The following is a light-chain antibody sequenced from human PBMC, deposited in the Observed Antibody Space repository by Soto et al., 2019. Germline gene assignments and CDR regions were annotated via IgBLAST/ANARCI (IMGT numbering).Light chain of an antibody. CDR3: QQLFDSPIT. J-gene: IGKJ5*01. CDR1: QGISSW. CDR2: AAS. Sequence: DIQMTQSPSSVSASVGDRVTITCRASQGISSWLAWYQQKPGKAPKLLIYAASSLQSGVPSRFSGSGSGTEFSLTITSLQPEDFATYYCQQLFDSPITFGQGTRLEMK. V-gene: IGKV1D-12*01.